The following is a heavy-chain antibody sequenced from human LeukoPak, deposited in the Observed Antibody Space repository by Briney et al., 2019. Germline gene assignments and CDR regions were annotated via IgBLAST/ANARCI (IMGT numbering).Heavy chain of an antibody. V-gene: IGHV1-18*04. D-gene: IGHD3-3*01. CDR1: GFTFTNYG. CDR2: ISANNGEI. CDR3: ARVPPSGHHVFGSDY. Sequence: GASVMVSCKASGFTFTNYGISWVRQAPGQGLEWMSWISANNGEIRYAQKFQGRVIMTTDTSTTTAYMELTSLRSDDTAVYYCARVPPSGHHVFGSDYWGQGTQVTVSS. J-gene: IGHJ4*02.